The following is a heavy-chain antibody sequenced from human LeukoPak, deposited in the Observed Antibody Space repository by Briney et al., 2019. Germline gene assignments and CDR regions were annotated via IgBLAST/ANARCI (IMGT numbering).Heavy chain of an antibody. CDR3: ARERASWYDAFDI. Sequence: PSETLSLTCAVSGGSISSSNWWSWVRQPPGKGLEWIGEIYHSGSTNYNPSLKSRVTISVDTSKNQFSLKLSSVTAADTAVYYCARERASWYDAFDIWGQGTMVTVSS. D-gene: IGHD6-13*01. CDR1: GGSISSSNW. V-gene: IGHV4-4*02. J-gene: IGHJ3*02. CDR2: IYHSGST.